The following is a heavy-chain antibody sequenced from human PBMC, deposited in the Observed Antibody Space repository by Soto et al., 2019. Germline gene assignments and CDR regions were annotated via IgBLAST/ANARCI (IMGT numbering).Heavy chain of an antibody. CDR3: ARDPAFGRPYDFPPRHYYYGMDV. CDR2: INPNSGGT. CDR1: GYTFTGYY. D-gene: IGHD3-3*01. V-gene: IGHV1-2*04. J-gene: IGHJ6*02. Sequence: QVQLVQSGAEVKKPGASVKVSCKASGYTFTGYYMHWVRQAPGQGLEWMGWINPNSGGTNYAQKFQGWVTMTRDTSISTAYMELSRLRSDDTAVYYCARDPAFGRPYDFPPRHYYYGMDVWGQGTTVTVSS.